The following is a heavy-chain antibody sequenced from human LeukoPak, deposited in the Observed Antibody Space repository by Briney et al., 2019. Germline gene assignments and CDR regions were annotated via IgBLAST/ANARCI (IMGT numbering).Heavy chain of an antibody. CDR3: ARVSLRGWEVYYYGSGSYDYYYGMDV. CDR1: GGTFSSYA. V-gene: IGHV1-69*01. D-gene: IGHD3-10*01. Sequence: SVKVSCKASGGTFSSYAISWVRQAPGQGLEWMGGIIPIFGTANYAQKFQGRVTITADESTSTAYMELSSLRSEDTAVYYCARVSLRGWEVYYYGSGSYDYYYGMDVWGEGTTVTVSS. CDR2: IIPIFGTA. J-gene: IGHJ6*04.